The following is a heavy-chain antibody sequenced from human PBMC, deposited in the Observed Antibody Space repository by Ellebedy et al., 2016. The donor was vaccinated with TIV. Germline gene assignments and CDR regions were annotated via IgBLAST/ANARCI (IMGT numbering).Heavy chain of an antibody. CDR2: IHYSGST. Sequence: MPGGSLRLSCTVSGGSVSSHNYYWSWLRQPPGKGLEWIGYIHYSGSTIYNPSLKSRVTISLDMSKNQLTLEVSSVTAADTAMYYCARDGAAMSGAGADYWGQGTLVTVSS. J-gene: IGHJ4*02. CDR1: GGSVSSHNYY. CDR3: ARDGAAMSGAGADY. V-gene: IGHV4-61*01. D-gene: IGHD6-19*01.